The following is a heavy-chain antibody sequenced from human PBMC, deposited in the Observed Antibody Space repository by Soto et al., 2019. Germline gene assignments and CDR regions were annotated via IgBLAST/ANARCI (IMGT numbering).Heavy chain of an antibody. CDR2: IIPIFGTA. CDR1: GGTFSSYA. J-gene: IGHJ4*02. CDR3: ARSDCGGDCYSGY. V-gene: IGHV1-69*13. D-gene: IGHD2-21*02. Sequence: SVKVSCKASGGTFSSYAISWVRQAPGQGLEWMGGIIPIFGTANYAQKFQGRVTITADESTSTAYMELSSLRSEDTAVYYCARSDCGGDCYSGYWGQGTLVTVSS.